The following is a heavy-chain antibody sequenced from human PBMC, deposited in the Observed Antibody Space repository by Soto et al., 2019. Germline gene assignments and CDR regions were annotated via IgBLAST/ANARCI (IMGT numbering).Heavy chain of an antibody. CDR2: IYYSGST. V-gene: IGHV4-39*01. J-gene: IGHJ4*02. CDR1: GGSFSSSSYY. D-gene: IGHD7-27*01. CDR3: ARLFFKLGVDRPRLSYFDH. Sequence: QLQLQESSPGLVKPSETLSLTCTVSGGSFSSSSYYWGWIRQPPGKGLEWIGSIYYSGSTYYNPSLKSRVTLLVDTSKNQFSLKLISVTAADTAVYFCARLFFKLGVDRPRLSYFDHWGQGTLVTVSS.